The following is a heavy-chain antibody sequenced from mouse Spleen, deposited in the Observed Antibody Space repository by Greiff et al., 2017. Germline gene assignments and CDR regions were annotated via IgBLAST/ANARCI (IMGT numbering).Heavy chain of an antibody. D-gene: IGHD2-1*01. Sequence: ESGAELARPGASVKLSCKASGYTFTSYGISWVKQRTGQGLEWIGEIYPRSGNTYYNEKFKGKATLTADKSSSTAYMELRSLTSEDSAVYFCARSGYGNFFDYWGQGTTLTVSS. CDR1: GYTFTSYG. CDR2: IYPRSGNT. CDR3: ARSGYGNFFDY. J-gene: IGHJ2*01. V-gene: IGHV1-81*01.